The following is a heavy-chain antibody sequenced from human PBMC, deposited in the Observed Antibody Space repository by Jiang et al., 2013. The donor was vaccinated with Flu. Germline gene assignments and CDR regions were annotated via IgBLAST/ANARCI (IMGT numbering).Heavy chain of an antibody. J-gene: IGHJ4*02. CDR1: ISG. CDR3: AKDLTLYCGGDCSAFDY. V-gene: IGHV3-30*18. Sequence: ISGMHWVRPGSRQGLEWVAVISFDGNNKHYADSVKGRFTISRDNSNNTVSLHMNRLRLEDTAVYYCAKDLTLYCGGDCSAFDYWGRGTLVTVSS. D-gene: IGHD2-21*01. CDR2: ISFDGNNK.